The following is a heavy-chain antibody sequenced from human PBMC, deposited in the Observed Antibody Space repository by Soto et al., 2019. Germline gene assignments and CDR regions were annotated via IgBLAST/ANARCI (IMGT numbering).Heavy chain of an antibody. D-gene: IGHD3-16*01. V-gene: IGHV3-33*01. Sequence: GGSLRLSCAASGFTFISYGMHWVRQAPGKGLEWVAVIWYDGSNKYYADSVKGRFTISRDNSKNTLYLQMNSLRAEDTAVYYCASDTARAMIPIYYGMDIWAQETTVPVSS. CDR1: GFTFISYG. J-gene: IGHJ6*02. CDR3: ASDTARAMIPIYYGMDI. CDR2: IWYDGSNK.